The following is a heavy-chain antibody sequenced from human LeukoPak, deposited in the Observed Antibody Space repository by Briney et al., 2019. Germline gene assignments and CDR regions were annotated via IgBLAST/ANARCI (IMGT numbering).Heavy chain of an antibody. D-gene: IGHD3-10*01. Sequence: SQTLSLTCAISGDSVSSNSAAWNWIRQSPSRGLEWLGRTYYRSKWYNDYAVSVKSRITINPDTSKNQFSRQLNSVTPEDTAVYYCARDQSYYYGSGSYYHYGMDVWGQGTTVTVSS. CDR2: TYYRSKWYN. V-gene: IGHV6-1*01. CDR3: ARDQSYYYGSGSYYHYGMDV. CDR1: GDSVSSNSAA. J-gene: IGHJ6*02.